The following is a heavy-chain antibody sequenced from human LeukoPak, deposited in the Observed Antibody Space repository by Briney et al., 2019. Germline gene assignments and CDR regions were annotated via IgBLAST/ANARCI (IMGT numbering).Heavy chain of an antibody. CDR3: ALALAVSGFNYFDY. J-gene: IGHJ4*02. CDR1: GFTFSTYS. CDR2: IATSSDYI. Sequence: GGSLRLSCAASGFTFSTYSMNWVRQAPGKGLEWVSSIATSSDYIYYAGSLKGRFTISRDNAKNTLFLQMNSLRAEDTAVYYCALALAVSGFNYFDYWGQGTLVTVSS. V-gene: IGHV3-21*01. D-gene: IGHD5-12*01.